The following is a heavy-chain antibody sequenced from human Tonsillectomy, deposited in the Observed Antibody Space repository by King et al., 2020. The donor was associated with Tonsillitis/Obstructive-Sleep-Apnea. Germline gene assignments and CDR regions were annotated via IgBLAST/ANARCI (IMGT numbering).Heavy chain of an antibody. J-gene: IGHJ2*01. CDR2: INHSGST. D-gene: IGHD4-23*01. V-gene: IGHV4-34*01. CDR3: ARYHGGTSRYFVL. CDR1: GGSFSGYY. Sequence: VQLQQWGAGLLKPSETLSLTCAVYGGSFSGYYWSWIRQPPGKGLEWIGEINHSGSTNYNPSLKSRVTISVDTSKNQFSLKLSSVTAADTAVYYCARYHGGTSRYFVLWGRGTLVTVSS.